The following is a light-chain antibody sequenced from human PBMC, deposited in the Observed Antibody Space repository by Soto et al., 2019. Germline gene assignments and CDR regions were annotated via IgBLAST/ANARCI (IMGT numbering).Light chain of an antibody. Sequence: QSVLTQPPSASGYPGQSVTISCTGTSSDVGGYKYVSWYQQHPGKAPKLMIYEVSKRPSGVPDRFSGSKSGNTASLTVSGLQAEDEADYYCSSYADRHNVLFGGGTQLTVL. CDR2: EVS. CDR3: SSYADRHNVL. V-gene: IGLV2-8*01. CDR1: SSDVGGYKY. J-gene: IGLJ2*01.